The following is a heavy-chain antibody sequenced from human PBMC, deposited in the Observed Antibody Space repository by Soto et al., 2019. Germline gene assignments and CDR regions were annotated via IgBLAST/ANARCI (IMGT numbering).Heavy chain of an antibody. V-gene: IGHV4-30-4*01. CDR3: ARDLLYYDSSGYSRLYFDY. CDR2: IYYSGST. D-gene: IGHD3-22*01. CDR1: GGSISSGDYY. Sequence: SETLSLTCTVSGGSISSGDYYWSWIRQPPGKGLEWIGYIYYSGSTYYNPSLKSRVTISVDTSKNQFSLKLSSVTAADTAVYYCARDLLYYDSSGYSRLYFDYWGQGTLVTSPQ. J-gene: IGHJ4*02.